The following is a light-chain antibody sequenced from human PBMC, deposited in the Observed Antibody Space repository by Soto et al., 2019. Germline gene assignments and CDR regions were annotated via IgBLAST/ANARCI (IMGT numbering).Light chain of an antibody. J-gene: IGLJ2*01. Sequence: QSALTQPPSASGSPGQSVTISCTGTSSDVGGYNYVSWYQQHPGKGPKLMIYEVSKRPSGVPDRFSASKSANTASLTVSGLQAGDEAYYYCSSYAGSNNLVFGGGTKLTVL. CDR1: SSDVGGYNY. CDR3: SSYAGSNNLV. V-gene: IGLV2-8*01. CDR2: EVS.